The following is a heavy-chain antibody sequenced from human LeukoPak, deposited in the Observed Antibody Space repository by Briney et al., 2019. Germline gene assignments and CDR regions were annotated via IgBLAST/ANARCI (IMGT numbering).Heavy chain of an antibody. CDR3: ARLTKGNTYGHEGTFDY. CDR1: GGSISSSSYY. Sequence: SETLSLTCTVSGGSISSSSYYWGWIRQPPGKGLEWIGSIYYRGTTYYNPSLKSRVTISVDTSKNQFSLKLSSVTAGDTAVYYCARLTKGNTYGHEGTFDYWGQGTLVTVSS. D-gene: IGHD5-18*01. J-gene: IGHJ4*02. V-gene: IGHV4-39*01. CDR2: IYYRGTT.